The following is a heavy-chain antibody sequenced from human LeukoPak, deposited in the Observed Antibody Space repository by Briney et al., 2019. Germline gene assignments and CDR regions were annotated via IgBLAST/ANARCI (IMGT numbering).Heavy chain of an antibody. CDR2: MYYSGST. Sequence: SETLSLTCTVSGGSISSYYWSRIRQPPGKGLEWIGYMYYSGSTKYNPSLKSRVTMSVDTSQNQFSLKLSSVTAADTAVYHCARVSVSGYGYYYFDYWGQGTLVTVSS. J-gene: IGHJ4*02. CDR1: GGSISSYY. D-gene: IGHD5-12*01. CDR3: ARVSVSGYGYYYFDY. V-gene: IGHV4-59*01.